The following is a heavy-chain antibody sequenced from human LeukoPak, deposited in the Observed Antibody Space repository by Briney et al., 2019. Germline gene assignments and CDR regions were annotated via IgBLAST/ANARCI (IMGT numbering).Heavy chain of an antibody. V-gene: IGHV3-53*01. D-gene: IGHD6-13*01. J-gene: IGHJ4*02. CDR3: ARVVAAAGTLDLYYFDY. CDR1: GFTVSSNY. CDR2: IYSGGST. Sequence: GGSLRLSCAASGFTVSSNYMSWVRQAPGKGLEWVSVIYSGGSTYYADSVKGRFTISRDNSKNTLYLQMNSLRAEDTAMYYCARVVAAAGTLDLYYFDYWGQGTPVTVSS.